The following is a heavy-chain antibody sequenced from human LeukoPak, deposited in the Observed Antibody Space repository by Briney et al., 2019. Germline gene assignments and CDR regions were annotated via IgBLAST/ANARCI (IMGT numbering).Heavy chain of an antibody. V-gene: IGHV3-15*01. Sequence: PGGSLRLSCAASGFTFSNAWMSWVRQAPGKGLEWVGRIKSKTDGGTTDYAAPVKGRFTISRDDSKNTLYLQMNSLKTEDTAVYYCTTDLSRVRSWELLTWYYWGQGTLVTVSS. CDR1: GFTFSNAW. CDR2: IKSKTDGGTT. CDR3: TTDLSRVRSWELLTWYY. J-gene: IGHJ4*02. D-gene: IGHD1-26*01.